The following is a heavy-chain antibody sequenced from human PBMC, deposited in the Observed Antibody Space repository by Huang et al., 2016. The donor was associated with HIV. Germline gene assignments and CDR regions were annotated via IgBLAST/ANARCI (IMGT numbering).Heavy chain of an antibody. Sequence: QVQLVESGGGVVQPGRSLRLSCAAFGFTFNKFDMNWVRQAPSKGLEWVAIISYDGSSKYHADSVKGRFTISRDNSKNTVYLQMNSLRVEDTAVYYCAKDGRGSGTYYDYFEYWGQGTLVTVSS. CDR3: AKDGRGSGTYYDYFEY. J-gene: IGHJ4*02. V-gene: IGHV3-30*18. CDR2: ISYDGSSK. D-gene: IGHD1-26*01. CDR1: GFTFNKFD.